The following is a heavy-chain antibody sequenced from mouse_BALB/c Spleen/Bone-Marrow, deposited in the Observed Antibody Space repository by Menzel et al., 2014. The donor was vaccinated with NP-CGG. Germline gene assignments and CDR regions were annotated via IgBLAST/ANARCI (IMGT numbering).Heavy chain of an antibody. CDR1: DFNIKDYY. Sequence: EAQLQESGAELVRSGASVRLSCTTSDFNIKDYYIHWVKQRPVQGLEWIGWIDPESGDTEYALKFQGKATMSADTSSNTAYLQLSSLTSEDTSVYYWNAGVTTRAWFSYWGQGTLVTVSA. J-gene: IGHJ3*01. D-gene: IGHD2-2*01. CDR2: IDPESGDT. V-gene: IGHV14-4*02. CDR3: NAGVTTRAWFSY.